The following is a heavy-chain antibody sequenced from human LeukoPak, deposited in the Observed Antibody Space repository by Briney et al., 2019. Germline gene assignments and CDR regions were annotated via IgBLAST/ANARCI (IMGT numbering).Heavy chain of an antibody. CDR3: ARANDYGSGSYYDWFDP. J-gene: IGHJ5*02. D-gene: IGHD3-10*01. CDR1: GGSFSGYY. Sequence: SETLSLTCAVYGGSFSGYYWSWIRQPPGKGLEWIGEINHSGSINYNPSLKSRVTISVDTSKNQFSLKLSSVTAADTAVYYCARANDYGSGSYYDWFDPWGQGTLVTVSS. V-gene: IGHV4-34*01. CDR2: INHSGSI.